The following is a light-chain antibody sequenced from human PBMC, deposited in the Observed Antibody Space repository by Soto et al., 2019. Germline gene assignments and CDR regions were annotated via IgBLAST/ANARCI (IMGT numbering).Light chain of an antibody. CDR3: QAWDSSTL. J-gene: IGLJ2*01. V-gene: IGLV3-1*01. Sequence: SYELTQPPSVSVSPRQTASITCSGDKLGDKYACWYQQKPGQSPVLVIYQDSKRPSGIPERFSGSNSGNTATLTISGTQAMDEADYYCQAWDSSTLFGGGTKLTVL. CDR2: QDS. CDR1: KLGDKY.